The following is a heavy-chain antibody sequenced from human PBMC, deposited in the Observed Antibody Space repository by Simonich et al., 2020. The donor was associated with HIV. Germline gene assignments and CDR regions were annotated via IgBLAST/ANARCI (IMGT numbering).Heavy chain of an antibody. CDR3: ARHHELGMGWFDP. V-gene: IGHV4-59*08. J-gene: IGHJ5*02. CDR1: GGSFSTYY. D-gene: IGHD7-27*01. CDR2: IYYSGTT. Sequence: QVQLQESGPGLVKPSETLSLTCTVSGGSFSTYYWSWIRQPPGKGLEWIGYIYYSGTTNYNPSLKSRVTISVDTSKKQFSLRLKSVTVADTAVYYCARHHELGMGWFDPWGQGTLVTVSS.